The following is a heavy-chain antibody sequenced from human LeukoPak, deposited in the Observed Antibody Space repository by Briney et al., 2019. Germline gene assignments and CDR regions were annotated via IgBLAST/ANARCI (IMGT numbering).Heavy chain of an antibody. Sequence: ASVKVSCKASGYTFTSYGISWVRQAPGQGLEWMGGIIPIFGTANYAQKFQGRVTITADESTSTAYMELSSLRSEDTAVYYCAREVTGTATSYYYGMDVWGQGTTVTVSS. V-gene: IGHV1-69*13. CDR1: GYTFTSYG. CDR2: IIPIFGTA. CDR3: AREVTGTATSYYYGMDV. D-gene: IGHD1-20*01. J-gene: IGHJ6*02.